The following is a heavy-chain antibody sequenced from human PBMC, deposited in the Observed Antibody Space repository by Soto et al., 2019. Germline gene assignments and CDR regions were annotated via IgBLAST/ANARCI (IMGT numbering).Heavy chain of an antibody. V-gene: IGHV3-11*01. D-gene: IGHD6-13*01. CDR3: ARGDSRSWYYYYYGMDV. CDR1: GFTFSDYY. CDR2: ISSSGSTI. Sequence: GGSLRLSCAASGFTFSDYYMSWIRQAPGKGLEWVSYISSSGSTIYYADSVKGRFTISRDNAKNSLYLQMNSLGAEDTAVYYCARGDSRSWYYYYYGMDVWGQGTTVTVSS. J-gene: IGHJ6*02.